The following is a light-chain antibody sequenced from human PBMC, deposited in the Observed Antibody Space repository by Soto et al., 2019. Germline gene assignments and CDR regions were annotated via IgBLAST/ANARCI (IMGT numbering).Light chain of an antibody. CDR1: QSVSSSY. CDR2: GAS. V-gene: IGKV3-20*01. Sequence: EIVLTQSPCTLSLSPGERATLSCRASQSVSSSYLAWYQQKPGQAPRLLIYGASSRATGIPDRFSGSGSGTDFTLTINRLQPEDFAVYYCQQHDSSPLTFGGGTKVDI. J-gene: IGKJ4*01. CDR3: QQHDSSPLT.